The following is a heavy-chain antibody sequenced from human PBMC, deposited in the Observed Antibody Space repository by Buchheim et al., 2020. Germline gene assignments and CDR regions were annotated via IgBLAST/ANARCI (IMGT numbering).Heavy chain of an antibody. CDR3: ARGYDFWSGYYHTETSYYGMDV. Sequence: QVQLQESGPGLVKPSQTLSLTCTVSGGSISSGDYYWSWIRQPPGKGLEWIGYIYYSGCTYYNPSLKSRVTISVYTSKNQFSLKLSSVTAADTAVYYCARGYDFWSGYYHTETSYYGMDVWGQGTT. V-gene: IGHV4-30-4*01. J-gene: IGHJ6*02. D-gene: IGHD3-3*01. CDR2: IYYSGCT. CDR1: GGSISSGDYY.